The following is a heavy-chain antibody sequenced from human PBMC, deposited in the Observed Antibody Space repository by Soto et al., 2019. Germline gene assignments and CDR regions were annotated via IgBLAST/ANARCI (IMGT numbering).Heavy chain of an antibody. CDR1: GGSISSYY. V-gene: IGHV4-39*01. CDR3: ARPTPAISISHH. CDR2: IYYSGST. Sequence: SETLSLTCTVSGGSISSYYWGWIRQPPGKGLEWIGSIYYSGSTYYNPSLKSRVTISVDTSKHQFSLKLSSVTASDTAVYYCARPTPAISISHHWGKGTLVTVSS. J-gene: IGHJ4*02. D-gene: IGHD2-15*01.